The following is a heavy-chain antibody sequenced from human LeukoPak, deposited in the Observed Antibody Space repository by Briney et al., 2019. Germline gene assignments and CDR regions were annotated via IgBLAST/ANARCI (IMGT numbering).Heavy chain of an antibody. CDR3: ARGLKKWLVVQNWFDP. D-gene: IGHD6-19*01. Sequence: SETLSLTCTVSGGSISSSSYYWGWIRQPPGKGLEWIGSIYYSGSTYYSPSLKSRVTISLDTSRNQFSLKLNSVTAADTAVYYCARGLKKWLVVQNWFDPWGQGTLVTVSS. CDR2: IYYSGST. CDR1: GGSISSSSYY. J-gene: IGHJ5*02. V-gene: IGHV4-39*07.